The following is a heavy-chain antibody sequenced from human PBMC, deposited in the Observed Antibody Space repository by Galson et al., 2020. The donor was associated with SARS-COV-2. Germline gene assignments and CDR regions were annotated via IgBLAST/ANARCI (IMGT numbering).Heavy chain of an antibody. D-gene: IGHD3-10*01. V-gene: IGHV4-31*03. Sequence: SETLSLTCTVSGGSISSGGYYWSWIRQHPGKGLEWIGYIYYSGSTYYNPSLKSRVTISVDTSKNQFSLKLSSVTAADTAVYYCARDHEISGTWFWELLFGGMGVWGQGTTVTVSS. CDR1: GGSISSGGYY. CDR3: ARDHEISGTWFWELLFGGMGV. J-gene: IGHJ6*02. CDR2: IYYSGST.